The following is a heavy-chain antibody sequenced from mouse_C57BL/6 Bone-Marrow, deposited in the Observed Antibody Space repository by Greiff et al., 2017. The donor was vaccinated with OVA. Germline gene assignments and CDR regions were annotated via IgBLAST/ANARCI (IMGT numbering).Heavy chain of an antibody. V-gene: IGHV1-55*01. CDR3: AREDSSGYDYYAMDY. D-gene: IGHD3-2*02. CDR1: GYTFTSYW. J-gene: IGHJ4*01. CDR2: IYPGSGST. Sequence: QVQLQQPGAELVKPGASVKMSCKASGYTFTSYWITWVKQRPGQGLEWIGDIYPGSGSTNYNEKFKSKATLTVDTSSSTAYMQLSSLTSEDSAVYDCAREDSSGYDYYAMDYWGQGTSVTVSS.